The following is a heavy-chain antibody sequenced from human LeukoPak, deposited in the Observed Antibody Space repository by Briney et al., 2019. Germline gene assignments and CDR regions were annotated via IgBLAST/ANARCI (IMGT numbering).Heavy chain of an antibody. V-gene: IGHV4-34*01. J-gene: IGHJ4*02. CDR1: GGSFSGYY. D-gene: IGHD3-22*01. CDR3: ARGAGLYYYDSSGYFEY. CDR2: INHSGST. Sequence: SETLSVTCVVYGGSFSGYYWSWIRQPPGKALEWIGEINHSGSTNYNPSLKSRVTISVDMCKNQLSLMLSSVAAADTAVYYCARGAGLYYYDSSGYFEYWGQGTLVTVSS.